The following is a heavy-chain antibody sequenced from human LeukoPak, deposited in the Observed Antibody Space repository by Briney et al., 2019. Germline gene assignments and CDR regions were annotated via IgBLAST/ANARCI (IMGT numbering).Heavy chain of an antibody. J-gene: IGHJ3*02. CDR1: GYTFTSYY. V-gene: IGHV1-46*01. Sequence: GASVKVSCKASGYTFTSYYMHWVRQAPGQGLEWMGIINPSGGSTSYAQKFQGRVTMTRDMSTSTVYMELSSLRSEDTAVYYCARESGNDAFDIWGQGTMVTVSS. CDR3: ARESGNDAFDI. CDR2: INPSGGST. D-gene: IGHD3-10*01.